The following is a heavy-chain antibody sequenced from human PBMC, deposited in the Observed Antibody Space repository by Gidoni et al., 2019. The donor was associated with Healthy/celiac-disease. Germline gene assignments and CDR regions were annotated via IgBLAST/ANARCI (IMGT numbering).Heavy chain of an antibody. D-gene: IGHD3-22*01. V-gene: IGHV3-30-3*01. J-gene: IGHJ4*02. CDR2: ISYDGSNK. Sequence: QVQLVESGGGVVQPGRSLRLSCAASGFTFSSYAMHWVRQAPGKGLEWLAVISYDGSNKYYADSLKGRFTISRDNSKNTLYLQMNSLRAEDTAVYYCARDGRYYYDSSGSEIDYWGQGTLVTVSS. CDR1: GFTFSSYA. CDR3: ARDGRYYYDSSGSEIDY.